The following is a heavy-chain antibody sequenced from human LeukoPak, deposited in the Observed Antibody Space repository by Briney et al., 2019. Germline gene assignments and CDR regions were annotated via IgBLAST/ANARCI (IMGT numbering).Heavy chain of an antibody. CDR2: IIPIFGTA. CDR3: ASQPRGNIVVVPAVYFDY. D-gene: IGHD2-2*01. Sequence: SVKVSCKASGYTFTSYAMNWVRQAPGQGLEWMGGIIPIFGTANYAQKFQGRVTITADESTSTAYMELSSLRSEDTAVYYCASQPRGNIVVVPAVYFDYWGQGTLVTVSS. V-gene: IGHV1-69*13. CDR1: GYTFTSYA. J-gene: IGHJ4*02.